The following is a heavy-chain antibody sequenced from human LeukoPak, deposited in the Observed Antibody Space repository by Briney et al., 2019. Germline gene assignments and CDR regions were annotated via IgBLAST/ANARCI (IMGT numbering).Heavy chain of an antibody. CDR1: GGTFSSYA. Sequence: ASVKVSCKAPGGTFSSYAISWVRQAPGQGLEWMGRIIPIFGTANYAQKFQGRVTITTDESTSAAYMEPSSLRSEDTAVYYCAREYYYDSPHCWGQGTLVTVSS. CDR3: AREYYYDSPHC. D-gene: IGHD3-22*01. V-gene: IGHV1-69*05. J-gene: IGHJ4*02. CDR2: IIPIFGTA.